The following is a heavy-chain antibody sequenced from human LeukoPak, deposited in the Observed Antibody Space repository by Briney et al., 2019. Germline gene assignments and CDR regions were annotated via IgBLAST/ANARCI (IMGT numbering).Heavy chain of an antibody. Sequence: SVKVSCKVSGYTLTELSMHWVRQAPGQGLEWMGRIIPILGIANYAQKFQGRVTITADKSTSTAYMELSSLRSEDTAVYYCARVRDGYKNYYYYYGMDVWGQGTTVTVSS. D-gene: IGHD5-24*01. V-gene: IGHV1-69*04. J-gene: IGHJ6*02. CDR3: ARVRDGYKNYYYYYGMDV. CDR1: GYTLTELS. CDR2: IIPILGIA.